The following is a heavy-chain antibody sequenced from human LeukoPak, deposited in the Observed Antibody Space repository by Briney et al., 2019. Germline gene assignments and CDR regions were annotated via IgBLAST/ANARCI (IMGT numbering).Heavy chain of an antibody. CDR2: IYASGNT. J-gene: IGHJ3*01. CDR1: GASVSTTAYF. V-gene: IGHV4-61*02. CDR3: ASYREAYDLYSHGLDV. D-gene: IGHD5-24*01. Sequence: SQTLSLTCSVSGASVSTTAYFWNWIRQPAGEGLEWIGRIYASGNTHYNPSLKSRVTMSLDTSKNQFSLTMNSVTAADSAVYFCASYREAYDLYSHGLDVWGRGTVVTVSS.